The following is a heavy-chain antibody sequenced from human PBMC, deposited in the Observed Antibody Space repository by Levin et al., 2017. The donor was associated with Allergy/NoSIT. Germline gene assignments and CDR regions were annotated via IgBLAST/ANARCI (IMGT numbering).Heavy chain of an antibody. CDR3: VKEVIGQSFGDF. J-gene: IGHJ4*02. D-gene: IGHD2-21*01. Sequence: GESLKISCAASGFIVSSYAMSWVRQPLGKGLEWVSAIDGGRTYYADSVKGRFTISRDNSKNTLYLQMNSLRAGDTAVYFCVKEVIGQSFGDFWGQGSPVTVSS. CDR2: IDGGRT. CDR1: GFIVSSYA. V-gene: IGHV3-23*01.